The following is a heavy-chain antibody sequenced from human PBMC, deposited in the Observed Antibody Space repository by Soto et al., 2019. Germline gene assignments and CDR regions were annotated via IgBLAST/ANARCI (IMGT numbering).Heavy chain of an antibody. D-gene: IGHD1-20*01. CDR3: ARSEMTYNWND. CDR1: GFTFRGDA. V-gene: IGHV3-23*01. Sequence: VQLLESGGDLVQPGGSLRLARAASGFTFRGDAMSWVRQAPGKGLEWVSSVSGSGEMTHYAESVKGRFTISRDNSKDTLFLQMESLRAEDTAVYYCARSEMTYNWNDWGQGTRVTVSS. J-gene: IGHJ4*02. CDR2: VSGSGEMT.